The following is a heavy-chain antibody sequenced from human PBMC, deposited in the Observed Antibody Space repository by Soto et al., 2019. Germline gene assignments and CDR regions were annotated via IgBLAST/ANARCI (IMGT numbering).Heavy chain of an antibody. CDR2: ISGSGGST. J-gene: IGHJ4*02. CDR1: GFTFSSYA. CDR3: AKDLVVVPAARPFDY. Sequence: EVQLLESGGGLVQPGGSLRLSCAASGFTFSSYAMSWVRQAPGKGLEWVSAISGSGGSTYYADYVKGRFTISRDNSKNTLYLHMNSLRAEDTAVYYCAKDLVVVPAARPFDYWGQGTLVTVSS. V-gene: IGHV3-23*01. D-gene: IGHD2-2*01.